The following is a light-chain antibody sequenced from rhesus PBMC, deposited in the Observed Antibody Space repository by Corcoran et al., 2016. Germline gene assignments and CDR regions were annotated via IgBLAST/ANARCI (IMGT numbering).Light chain of an antibody. V-gene: IGKV3-42*03. CDR1: QSVRSS. CDR2: GAS. CDR3: QQYSNWLT. Sequence: EIVMTQSPATLSLSPGERATLSCRASQSVRSSLAWYKPKPGQAPRLLIYGASRRATGIPDRFSGSGSGTEFTLTLSSLEPEDFAVYYCQQYSNWLTFGGGTKVEIK. J-gene: IGKJ4*01.